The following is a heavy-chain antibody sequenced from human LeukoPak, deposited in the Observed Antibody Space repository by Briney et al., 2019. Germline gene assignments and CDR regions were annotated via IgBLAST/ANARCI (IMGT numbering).Heavy chain of an antibody. CDR3: ARDGDYYDSSGYAQD. CDR2: ISSSSSYI. D-gene: IGHD3-22*01. CDR1: GFTFSTYT. Sequence: GSLRLSCAASGFTFSTYTMNWVRQAPGKGLEWVSSISSSSSYIYYADSVKGRFTISRDNAKISLFLQMNSLRAEDTALYYCARDGDYYDSSGYAQDWGQGTLVTVSS. V-gene: IGHV3-21*04. J-gene: IGHJ4*02.